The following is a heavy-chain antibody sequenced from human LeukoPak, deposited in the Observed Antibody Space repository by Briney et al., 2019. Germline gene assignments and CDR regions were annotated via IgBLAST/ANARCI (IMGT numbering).Heavy chain of an antibody. D-gene: IGHD2/OR15-2a*01. CDR2: IYPGDSET. CDR3: ARHEEIVGFDP. CDR1: GYSFTTYW. V-gene: IGHV5-51*01. Sequence: GESLKISCKGSGYSFTTYWIAWVRQMPGKGLEWMGIIYPGDSETRYSPSFQGQATISADKSISTVYLQWSSLKASDTAMYYCARHEEIVGFDPWGQGTLVTVSS. J-gene: IGHJ5*02.